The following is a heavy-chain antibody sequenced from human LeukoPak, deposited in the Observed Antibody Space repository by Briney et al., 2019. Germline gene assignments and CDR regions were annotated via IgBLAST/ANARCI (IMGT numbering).Heavy chain of an antibody. CDR3: ARDGRLLVVTRPIHY. D-gene: IGHD4-23*01. CDR1: GYTFTSYG. J-gene: IGHJ4*02. CDR2: ISAYNGNT. Sequence: EASVKVSCKASGYTFTSYGISWVRQAPGQGLEWMGWISAYNGNTNYAQKLQGRVTMTTDTSTSTAYMELRSLRSDDTAVYYCARDGRLLVVTRPIHYWGQGTLVTVSS. V-gene: IGHV1-18*01.